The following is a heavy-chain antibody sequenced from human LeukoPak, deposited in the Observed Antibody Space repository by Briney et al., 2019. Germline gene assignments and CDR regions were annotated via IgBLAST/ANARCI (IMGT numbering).Heavy chain of an antibody. Sequence: GGSLRLSCAASGFTFSSYSMNWVRQAPGKGLEWVSAISSSGDTTYYADSVKGRFSISRDNSKNTLYLQMNSLRAEDTAVYYCARGDGYNYFNYWGQGTLVTVSS. D-gene: IGHD5-12*01. CDR1: GFTFSSYS. V-gene: IGHV3-23*01. CDR2: ISSSGDTT. J-gene: IGHJ4*02. CDR3: ARGDGYNYFNY.